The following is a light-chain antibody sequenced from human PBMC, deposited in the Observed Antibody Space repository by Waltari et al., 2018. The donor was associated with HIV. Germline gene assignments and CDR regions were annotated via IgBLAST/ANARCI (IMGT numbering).Light chain of an antibody. J-gene: IGKJ1*01. Sequence: DIQMPQSHSSLSASVGDRVTITCRTSQSIGNFLNWYQQKPGKDPNLLVYATSSLHSGVPSRFSGIGSGTDFTLTSSSLQPGDCATYFCQQTYSNPRTFGPGTEVEIK. CDR3: QQTYSNPRT. CDR2: ATS. CDR1: QSIGNF. V-gene: IGKV1-39*01.